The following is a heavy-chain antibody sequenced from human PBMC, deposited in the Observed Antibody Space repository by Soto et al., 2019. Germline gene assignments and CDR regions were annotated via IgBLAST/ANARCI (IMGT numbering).Heavy chain of an antibody. J-gene: IGHJ5*02. CDR2: IYHSGST. V-gene: IGHV4-30-2*01. CDR1: GGSISSGGYS. D-gene: IGHD3-22*01. Sequence: LSLTCAVSGGSISSGGYSWSWIRQPPGKGLEWIGYIYHSGSTYYNPSLKSRVTISVDRSKNQFSLKLSSVTAADTAVYYCARGSIYYDSSGYENWFDPWGQGTLVTVSS. CDR3: ARGSIYYDSSGYENWFDP.